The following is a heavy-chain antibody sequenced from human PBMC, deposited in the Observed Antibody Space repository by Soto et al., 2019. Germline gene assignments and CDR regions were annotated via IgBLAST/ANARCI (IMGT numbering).Heavy chain of an antibody. V-gene: IGHV1-69*01. J-gene: IGHJ6*02. CDR1: GDIFSNYA. Sequence: QVQLLQSGAEVKKPGSSVNVSCKTYGDIFSNYAITWVRQAPGQGLEWMGGIIPLFRTVNYAQTFQGRRTITSDESTSTAYMALRCLRSEDTAVYYCVPLQPSTIVGRPGVDVWGQGPTVTVSS. CDR2: IIPLFRTV. D-gene: IGHD6-6*01. CDR3: VPLQPSTIVGRPGVDV.